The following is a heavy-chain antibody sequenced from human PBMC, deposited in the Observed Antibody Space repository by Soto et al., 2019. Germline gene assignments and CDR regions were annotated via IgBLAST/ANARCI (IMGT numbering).Heavy chain of an antibody. CDR3: ARGGYGYFDY. CDR1: GGSFSGYY. CDR2: INHSGST. J-gene: IGHJ4*02. V-gene: IGHV4-34*01. Sequence: KTSETLSLTCAVYGGSFSGYYCSWIRQPPGKGLEWIGEINHSGSTNYNPSLKSRVTISEDTSKRQFSLKLSSVTAADTAVYYCARGGYGYFDYWGQGTLVTVSS. D-gene: IGHD2-15*01.